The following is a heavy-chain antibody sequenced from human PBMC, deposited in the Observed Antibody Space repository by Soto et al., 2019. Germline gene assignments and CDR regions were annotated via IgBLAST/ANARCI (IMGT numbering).Heavy chain of an antibody. CDR2: ISATGGGT. CDR3: AKDRRAGGNSGFSFDF. Sequence: EVPMLASGGGLGQPGGSLRLSCAASGFKFSNYAMSWVRQAPGKGLEWVSLISATGGGTYYADSVKGRFTISRDNSHNTLYLQVHSLTAEDTAVYYCAKDRRAGGNSGFSFDFWGQGAQVTVSS. CDR1: GFKFSNYA. V-gene: IGHV3-23*01. J-gene: IGHJ5*01. D-gene: IGHD4-4*01.